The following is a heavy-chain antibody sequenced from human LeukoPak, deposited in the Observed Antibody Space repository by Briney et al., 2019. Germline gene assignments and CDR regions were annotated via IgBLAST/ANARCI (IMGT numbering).Heavy chain of an antibody. CDR1: GYTFTSYG. D-gene: IGHD4-17*01. J-gene: IGHJ4*02. CDR2: ISTYNGNT. Sequence: ASVKVSCKASGYTFTSYGVSWVRQAPGQGLEWMGWISTYNGNTNYAQKLQGRVTMTTDTSTSTAYMELRSLRSDDTAVYYCATQPLDGDYVFDYWGQGTLVTVSS. CDR3: ATQPLDGDYVFDY. V-gene: IGHV1-18*01.